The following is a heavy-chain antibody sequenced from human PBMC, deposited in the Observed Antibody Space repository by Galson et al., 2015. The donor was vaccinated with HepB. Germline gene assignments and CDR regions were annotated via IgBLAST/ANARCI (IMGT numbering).Heavy chain of an antibody. D-gene: IGHD1-14*01. V-gene: IGHV1-8*01. CDR1: GSTFTSYD. J-gene: IGHJ3*01. CDR2: MNPNSGKT. Sequence: SVTVSCKASGSTFTSYDINWVRQATGQGLEWMGWMNPNSGKTGYAQKFQGRVTLTRDTSISTAYMELSSLRSEDTAVYYCARAPGGLARAIFWGQGTMVTVSS. CDR3: ARAPGGLARAIF.